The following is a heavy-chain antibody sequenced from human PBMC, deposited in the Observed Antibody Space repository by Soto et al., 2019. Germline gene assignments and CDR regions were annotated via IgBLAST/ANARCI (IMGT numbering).Heavy chain of an antibody. D-gene: IGHD6-19*01. CDR1: GFTFSSYA. J-gene: IGHJ4*02. V-gene: IGHV3-30-3*01. CDR3: ASPTHSSGWLRLDY. Sequence: GGSLRLSCAASGFTFSSYAMHWVRQAPGKGLEWVAVISYDGSNKYYADSVKGRFTISRDNSKNTLYLQMNSLRAEDTAVYYCASPTHSSGWLRLDYWGQGTLVTVSS. CDR2: ISYDGSNK.